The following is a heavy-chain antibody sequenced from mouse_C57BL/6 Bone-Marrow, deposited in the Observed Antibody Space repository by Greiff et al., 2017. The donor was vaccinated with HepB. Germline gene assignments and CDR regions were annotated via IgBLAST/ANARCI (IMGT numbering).Heavy chain of an antibody. CDR2: ISYSGST. V-gene: IGHV3-8*01. Sequence: EVKLEESGPGLAKPSPPLSLTCSVTGYSITSDYWNWIRKFPGNKLEYMGYISYSGSTYYNPSLKSRISITRDTSKNQYYLQLNSVTTEDTATYYCARSPRRQLRLHFDYWGQGTTLTVSS. D-gene: IGHD3-2*02. CDR1: GYSITSDY. CDR3: ARSPRRQLRLHFDY. J-gene: IGHJ2*01.